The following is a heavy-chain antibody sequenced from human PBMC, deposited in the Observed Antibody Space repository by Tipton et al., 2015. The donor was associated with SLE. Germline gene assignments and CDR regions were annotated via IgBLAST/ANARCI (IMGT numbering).Heavy chain of an antibody. CDR2: IIPFFGTT. Sequence: QLVQSGAEVKKPGSSVKVSCKASGGTFSSYAISWVRQAPGQGLEWMGGIIPFFGTTNYAQKFQGRVTITTDESTSTAYMELSSLRSDDTAVYYCARDMGYSYGPDAFDIWGQGTMVTVSS. CDR1: GGTFSSYA. V-gene: IGHV1-69*05. J-gene: IGHJ3*02. CDR3: ARDMGYSYGPDAFDI. D-gene: IGHD5-18*01.